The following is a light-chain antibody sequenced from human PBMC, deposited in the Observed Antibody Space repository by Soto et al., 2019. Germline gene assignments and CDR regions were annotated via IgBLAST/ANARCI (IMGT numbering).Light chain of an antibody. J-gene: IGKJ1*01. V-gene: IGKV3-11*01. CDR1: QSVSRY. CDR3: QPRINWPPRT. CDR2: DAS. Sequence: EIVLTQSPVTLSLSPGERATLSCRTSQSVSRYLAWYQQKPGQAPRLLIYDASKRAPGIPARFTGSGSGTSVTITISRVDSEDFEFYYCQPRINWPPRTFGQGTKVEIK.